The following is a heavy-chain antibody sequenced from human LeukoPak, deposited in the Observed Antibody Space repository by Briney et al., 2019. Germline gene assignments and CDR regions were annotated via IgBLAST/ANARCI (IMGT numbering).Heavy chain of an antibody. D-gene: IGHD2-15*01. CDR3: ARDLRGYCSGGSCYYGMDV. V-gene: IGHV4-34*01. Sequence: SETLSLTCAVYGGSFSGYYWSWIRQPPGKGLEWIGEINHSGSTNYNPSLKSRVTISVDTSKNQFSLKLSSVTAADTAVYYCARDLRGYCSGGSCYYGMDVWGQGTTVTVSS. J-gene: IGHJ6*02. CDR1: GGSFSGYY. CDR2: INHSGST.